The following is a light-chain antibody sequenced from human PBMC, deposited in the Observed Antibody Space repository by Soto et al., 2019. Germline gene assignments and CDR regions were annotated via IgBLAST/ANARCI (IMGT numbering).Light chain of an antibody. CDR3: LERNNNIEN. Sequence: DIQMTQSPSSMSASGGDSVTITCRASQSIRSYLNWDQQKPGKTPKLLIYDASSLQRGVPSRFSGSGSGTDFTLTISSLQPEDFATYYCLERNNNIENFGPGTKVDIK. CDR1: QSIRSY. CDR2: DAS. J-gene: IGKJ3*01. V-gene: IGKV1-39*01.